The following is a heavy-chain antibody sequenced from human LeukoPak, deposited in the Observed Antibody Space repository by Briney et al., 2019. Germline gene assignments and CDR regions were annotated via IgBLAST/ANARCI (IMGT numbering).Heavy chain of an antibody. D-gene: IGHD2-8*02. Sequence: PLASVKVSCKASGFTFTSYAISWVRQAPGQGLEWMGRIIPILGIANYAQKFQGRVTITADKSTSTAYMELSSLRSEDTAVYYCAREDNGLTGWGQGTLVTVSS. J-gene: IGHJ4*02. CDR1: GFTFTSYA. CDR3: AREDNGLTG. CDR2: IIPILGIA. V-gene: IGHV1-69*04.